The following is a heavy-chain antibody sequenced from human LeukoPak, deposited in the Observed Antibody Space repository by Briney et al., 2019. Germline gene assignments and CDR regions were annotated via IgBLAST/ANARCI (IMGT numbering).Heavy chain of an antibody. D-gene: IGHD2-15*01. CDR3: ARDLGYCSGGSCYSSWDFQH. CDR1: GYTFTSYG. J-gene: IGHJ1*01. CDR2: ISAYNGNT. Sequence: APVKVPCKASGYTFTSYGISWVRQAPGQGLEWMGWISAYNGNTNYAQKLQGRVTMTTDTSTSTAYMELRSLRSDDTAVYYCARDLGYCSGGSCYSSWDFQHWGQGTLVTVSS. V-gene: IGHV1-18*01.